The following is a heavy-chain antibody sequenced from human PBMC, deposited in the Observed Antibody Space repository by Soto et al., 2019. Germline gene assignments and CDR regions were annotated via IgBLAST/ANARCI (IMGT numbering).Heavy chain of an antibody. CDR3: ARDPTSSGYEPSYGMDV. Sequence: QVQLVESGGGVVQPGRSLRLSCAASGFTFSSYAMHWVRQAPGKGLEWVALMSYDGNNKYYADSVKGRFTISRDNSKNTLYLQINSLRAEDTAVYYCARDPTSSGYEPSYGMDVWGQGTTVTVSS. V-gene: IGHV3-30-3*01. CDR1: GFTFSSYA. D-gene: IGHD5-12*01. J-gene: IGHJ6*02. CDR2: MSYDGNNK.